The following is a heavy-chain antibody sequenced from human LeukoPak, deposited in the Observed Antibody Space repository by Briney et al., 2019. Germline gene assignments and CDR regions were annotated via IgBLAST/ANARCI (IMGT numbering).Heavy chain of an antibody. J-gene: IGHJ4*02. CDR3: ARGVRIAVAGNIDY. V-gene: IGHV3-30*03. Sequence: GGSLRLSCAASGFTFSSYGMHWVRQAPGKGLEWVAVISYDGSNKYYADSVKGRFTISRDNPKNTLYLQMNSLRAEDTAVYYCARGVRIAVAGNIDYWGQGTLVTVSS. CDR2: ISYDGSNK. CDR1: GFTFSSYG. D-gene: IGHD6-19*01.